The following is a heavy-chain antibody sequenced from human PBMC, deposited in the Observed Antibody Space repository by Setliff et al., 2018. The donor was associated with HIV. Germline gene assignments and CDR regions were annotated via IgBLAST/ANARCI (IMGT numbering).Heavy chain of an antibody. D-gene: IGHD3-16*02. Sequence: SGPTLVNPTETLTLTCSVSGFSLDNTRMGVTWIRRPPGKALEWLAHIFPNDEKSYNTSLKTRLTISRDTSRSQVVLTMTNMDPVDTATYCCARILWGSFRHSLGWFDPWGQGTLVTVSS. CDR3: ARILWGSFRHSLGWFDP. J-gene: IGHJ5*02. V-gene: IGHV2-26*01. CDR1: GFSLDNTRMG. CDR2: IFPNDEK.